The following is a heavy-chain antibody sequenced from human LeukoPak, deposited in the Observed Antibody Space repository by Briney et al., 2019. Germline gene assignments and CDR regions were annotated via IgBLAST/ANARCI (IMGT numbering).Heavy chain of an antibody. J-gene: IGHJ4*02. D-gene: IGHD2-2*01. CDR3: ARLEYRDDIDY. V-gene: IGHV1-69*13. CDR1: GYTFTSYG. Sequence: SVKVSCKASGYTFTSYGISWVRQAPGQGLEWMGGIIPIFGTANYAQKFQGRVTITADESTSTAYMELSSLRSDDTAVYYCARLEYRDDIDYWGQGTLVTVSS. CDR2: IIPIFGTA.